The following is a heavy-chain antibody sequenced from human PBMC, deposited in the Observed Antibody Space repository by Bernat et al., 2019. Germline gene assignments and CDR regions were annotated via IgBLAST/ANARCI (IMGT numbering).Heavy chain of an antibody. CDR3: ARSACTNGACRAWHFDR. CDR1: GYTFTSYA. J-gene: IGHJ2*01. V-gene: IGHV1-3*01. Sequence: QVQLVQSGAEVKKPGASVKVSCKASGYTFTSYAMHWVRQAPGQRLEWMGWINAGNGNTKYSQSFQDRVTITRDTSASTAFMDLSSLISEDTAVYYCARSACTNGACRAWHFDRWGRGTLVTVSS. CDR2: INAGNGNT. D-gene: IGHD2-8*01.